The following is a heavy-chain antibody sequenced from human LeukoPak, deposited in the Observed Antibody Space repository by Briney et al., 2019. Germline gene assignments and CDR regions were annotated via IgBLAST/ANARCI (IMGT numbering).Heavy chain of an antibody. Sequence: SVKVSCKASGGTFSSYAISWVRQAPGQGLEWMGRIIPIFGTANYAEKFQGRVTITTDESTSTAYMELSSLRSEDTAVYYCARAWDYYDSSGQGWFDPWGQGTLVTVSS. CDR3: ARAWDYYDSSGQGWFDP. CDR1: GGTFSSYA. D-gene: IGHD3-22*01. J-gene: IGHJ5*02. CDR2: IIPIFGTA. V-gene: IGHV1-69*05.